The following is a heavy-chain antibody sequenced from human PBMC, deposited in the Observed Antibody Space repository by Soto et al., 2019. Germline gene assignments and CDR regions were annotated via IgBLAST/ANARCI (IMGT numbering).Heavy chain of an antibody. CDR3: GRGRSGQLVVFY. CDR2: IGPASGDT. V-gene: IGHV1-2*02. CDR1: GYTFTGHY. D-gene: IGHD3-10*01. Sequence: ASVKVSFKASGYTFTGHYIHWVRQAPGQGPEWMGGIGPASGDTRYAQKFQGRVTMTRDTSITTVYMELNNLSPDDTAVYYCGRGRSGQLVVFYWGQGTPVTVSS. J-gene: IGHJ4*02.